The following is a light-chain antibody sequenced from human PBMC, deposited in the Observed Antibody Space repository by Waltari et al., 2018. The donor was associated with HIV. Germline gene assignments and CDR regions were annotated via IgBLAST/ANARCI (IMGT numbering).Light chain of an antibody. CDR2: KDR. CDR1: ALPKPS. CDR3: RSADSSGTYPVV. Sequence: SYELTQPPSVSVSPGQTARITCSGEALPKPSASWSQQKPGQAPVVVIYKDRERASGIPERFSGSSSGTTVTLTISGVQAEDEADYYCRSADSSGTYPVVFGGGTKLTVL. V-gene: IGLV3-25*03. J-gene: IGLJ2*01.